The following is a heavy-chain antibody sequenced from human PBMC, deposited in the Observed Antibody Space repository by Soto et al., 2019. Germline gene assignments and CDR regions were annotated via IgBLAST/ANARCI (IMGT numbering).Heavy chain of an antibody. Sequence: SETLSLTCTVSGGSISSSSYYWGWIRQPPGKGLEWIGSIYYSGSTYYNPSLKSRVTLSVDTSTNQVSLRLASVTAADTAIYYCARDREAGYNFYYGMDVWGQGTTVTVSS. CDR2: IYYSGST. CDR3: ARDREAGYNFYYGMDV. CDR1: GGSISSSSYY. J-gene: IGHJ6*02. D-gene: IGHD6-19*01. V-gene: IGHV4-39*07.